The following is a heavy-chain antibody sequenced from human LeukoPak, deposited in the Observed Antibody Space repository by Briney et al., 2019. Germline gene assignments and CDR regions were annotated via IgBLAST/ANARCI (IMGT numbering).Heavy chain of an antibody. V-gene: IGHV4-31*03. D-gene: IGHD2-15*01. CDR3: ALGYCGGGSCYAREYFQH. Sequence: PSETLSLTCTVSGGSISSGGYYWTWIRQHPGKGLEWIGYIYYSGSTYYNPSLKSRVTISVDTSKNQFSLRLSSVTAADTAVSYCALGYCGGGSCYAREYFQHWGQGTLVTVSS. CDR1: GGSISSGGYY. CDR2: IYYSGST. J-gene: IGHJ1*01.